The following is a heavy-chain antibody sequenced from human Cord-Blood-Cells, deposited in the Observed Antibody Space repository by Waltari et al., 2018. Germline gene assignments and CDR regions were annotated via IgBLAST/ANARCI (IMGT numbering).Heavy chain of an antibody. Sequence: QVQLQESGPGLVKPSETLSLTCPVSGGSISSYYWRWIRQPPGKGLEWIGYIYYRGSTNYNPSLKSRVTISVDTSKNQFSLKLSSVTAADTAVYYCASVYCSSTSCYESWFDPWGQGTLVTVSS. CDR1: GGSISSYY. J-gene: IGHJ5*02. D-gene: IGHD2-2*01. CDR3: ASVYCSSTSCYESWFDP. CDR2: IYYRGST. V-gene: IGHV4-59*01.